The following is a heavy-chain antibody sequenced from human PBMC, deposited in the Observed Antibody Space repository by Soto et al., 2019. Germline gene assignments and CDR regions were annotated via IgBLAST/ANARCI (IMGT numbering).Heavy chain of an antibody. V-gene: IGHV4-59*01. J-gene: IGHJ4*02. CDR3: ARLIAVAGTSPSYFDY. CDR1: GDSISSFY. Sequence: SETLSLSCTVSGDSISSFYWTWIRQPPGKGLEWVGYIFSSGSTNYNPSLKSRVTISVDTSKNQFSLKLSSVTAADTAAYYCARLIAVAGTSPSYFDYWGQGTLVTVSS. D-gene: IGHD6-19*01. CDR2: IFSSGST.